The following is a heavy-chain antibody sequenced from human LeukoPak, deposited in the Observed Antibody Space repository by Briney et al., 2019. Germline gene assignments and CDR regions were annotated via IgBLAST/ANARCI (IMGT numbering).Heavy chain of an antibody. V-gene: IGHV4-59*12. Sequence: KPSETLSLTCTVSGVSISTYYWSWIRQPPGKGLEWIGYIYYSGSTYYNPSLKSRVTISVDTSKNQFSLKLSSVTAADTAVYYCARGSRGPFDYWGQGTLVTVSS. CDR3: ARGSRGPFDY. D-gene: IGHD3-10*01. CDR2: IYYSGST. CDR1: GVSISTYY. J-gene: IGHJ4*02.